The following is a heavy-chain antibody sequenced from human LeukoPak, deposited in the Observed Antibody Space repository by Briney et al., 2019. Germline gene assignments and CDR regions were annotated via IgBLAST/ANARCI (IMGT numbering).Heavy chain of an antibody. V-gene: IGHV3-7*01. CDR1: GFSFSNDW. Sequence: PGGSLRLSCAASGFSFSNDWMCWVRQAPGKGLEWVANINQDESKKYYVDSVKGRFTISRDNAKNSLYLQMSSLRAEDTAVYYCARDHAYRTDYWGHGTLVTVSS. CDR2: INQDESKK. CDR3: ARDHAYRTDY. D-gene: IGHD2-2*01. J-gene: IGHJ4*01.